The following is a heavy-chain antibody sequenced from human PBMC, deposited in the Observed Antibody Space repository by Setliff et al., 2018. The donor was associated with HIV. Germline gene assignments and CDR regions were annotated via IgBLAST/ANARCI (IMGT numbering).Heavy chain of an antibody. Sequence: ASVKVSCKASGYTFTTYGVNWVRQAPGQGLEWMGRINPSGGSTSYAQKFQGRVTMTRDTSTSTVYMELSSLRSEDTAMYYCARGRLSWSPDFWGQGTLVTVSS. CDR2: INPSGGST. J-gene: IGHJ4*02. V-gene: IGHV1-46*01. CDR1: GYTFTTYG. CDR3: ARGRLSWSPDF.